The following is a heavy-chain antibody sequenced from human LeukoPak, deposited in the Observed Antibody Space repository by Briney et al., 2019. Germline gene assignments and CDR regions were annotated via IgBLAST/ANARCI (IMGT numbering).Heavy chain of an antibody. CDR1: GYSFTSFW. J-gene: IGHJ6*03. CDR3: ARPYGNSHPGWMDV. D-gene: IGHD6-19*01. V-gene: IGHV5-51*01. Sequence: GESLKISCKGSGYSFTSFWIAWVRQTPGKGLEWMGIIYPADSDIRCSPSFQGQVTISADKSITTAYLQWSTLKASDTAIYYCARPYGNSHPGWMDVWGRGTTVTVSS. CDR2: IYPADSDI.